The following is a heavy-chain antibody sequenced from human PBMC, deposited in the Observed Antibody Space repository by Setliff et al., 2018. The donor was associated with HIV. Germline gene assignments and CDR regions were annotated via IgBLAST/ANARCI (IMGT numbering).Heavy chain of an antibody. CDR1: SDSIRFHY. D-gene: IGHD5-18*01. CDR3: ARDSGGYNYGFAVGSFDY. J-gene: IGHJ4*02. CDR2: IYYTGST. Sequence: PSETLSLTCTVSSDSIRFHYWTWIRQPPGKGLEWIGNIYYTGSTNYNPSLKSRITISIDTSKSQFSLKLTSVAAADTAVYYCARDSGGYNYGFAVGSFDYWGQGALVTVSS. V-gene: IGHV4-59*11.